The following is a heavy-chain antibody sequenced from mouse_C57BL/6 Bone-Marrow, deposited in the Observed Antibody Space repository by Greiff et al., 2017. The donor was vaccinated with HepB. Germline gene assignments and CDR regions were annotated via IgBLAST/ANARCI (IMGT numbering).Heavy chain of an antibody. CDR3: ARKPEGYYAMDY. CDR1: GFSLTSYG. V-gene: IGHV2-2*01. Sequence: VHLVESGPGLVQPSQSLSITCTVSGFSLTSYGVHWVRQSPGKGLEWLGVIWSGGSTDYNAAFISRLSISKDNSKSQVFFKMNSLQADDTAIYYCARKPEGYYAMDYWGQGTSVTVSS. J-gene: IGHJ4*01. CDR2: IWSGGST.